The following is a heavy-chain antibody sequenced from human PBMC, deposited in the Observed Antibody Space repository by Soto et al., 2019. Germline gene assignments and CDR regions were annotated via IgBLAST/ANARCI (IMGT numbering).Heavy chain of an antibody. CDR3: VKAPVSAARSSELDY. CDR1: GFTFSSYA. Sequence: GGSLRLSCSASGFTFSSYAMHWVRQAPGKGLEYVSAISSNGGSTYYADSVKGRFTISRDNSKNTLYLQMSSLRAEDTAVYYCVKAPVSAARSSELDYWGQGTLVTVSS. J-gene: IGHJ4*02. CDR2: ISSNGGST. D-gene: IGHD6-6*01. V-gene: IGHV3-64D*08.